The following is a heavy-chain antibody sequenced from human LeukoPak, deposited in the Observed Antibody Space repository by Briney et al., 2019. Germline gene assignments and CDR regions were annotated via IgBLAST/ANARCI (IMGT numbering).Heavy chain of an antibody. J-gene: IGHJ6*03. CDR1: GGSISSYY. Sequence: PSETLSLTCTVSGGSISSYYWSWIRQPPGKGLEWIGYIYYSGSTNYNPSLKSRVTISVDTSKNQFSLQLNSVTPEDTAIYYCARASRGLIPLPDPLPAPRGDSYLYYMDVWGKGTTVTVSS. CDR2: IYYSGST. CDR3: ARASRGLIPLPDPLPAPRGDSYLYYMDV. V-gene: IGHV4-59*12. D-gene: IGHD3-16*01.